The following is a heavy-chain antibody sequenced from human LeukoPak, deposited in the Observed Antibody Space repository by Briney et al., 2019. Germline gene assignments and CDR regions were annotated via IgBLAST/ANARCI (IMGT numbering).Heavy chain of an antibody. Sequence: PSQTLSLTCTVSGGSISSGGYYWSWLRQHPGKGLEWIGYIYYSGSTYYNPSLKSRVTISVDTSKNQFSLKLSSVTAADTAVYYCAREGMVVAFDIWGQGTMVTVSS. V-gene: IGHV4-31*03. CDR1: GGSISSGGYY. J-gene: IGHJ3*02. CDR2: IYYSGST. CDR3: AREGMVVAFDI. D-gene: IGHD3-10*01.